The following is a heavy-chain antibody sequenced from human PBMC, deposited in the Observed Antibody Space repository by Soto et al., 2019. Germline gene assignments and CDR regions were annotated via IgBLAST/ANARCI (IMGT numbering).Heavy chain of an antibody. V-gene: IGHV4-34*01. D-gene: IGHD5-18*01. CDR3: ARRRNSYYYYYYGMDA. Sequence: SETLSLTCAVYGGSFSGYYWSWIRQPPGKGLEWIGEINHSGSTNYNPSLKSRVTISVDTSKNQFSLKLSSVTAADTAVYYCARRRNSYYYYYYGMDAWGQGTTVTVSS. J-gene: IGHJ6*02. CDR1: GGSFSGYY. CDR2: INHSGST.